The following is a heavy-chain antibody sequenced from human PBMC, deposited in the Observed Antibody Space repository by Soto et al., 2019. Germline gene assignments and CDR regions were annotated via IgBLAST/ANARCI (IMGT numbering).Heavy chain of an antibody. Sequence: PGGSLRLSCAASGFTFSSYAMSWVRQAPGKGLEWVSAISGSGGNTYYADSVKGRFTISRDNSKNTLYLQMNSLRAEDTAVYYCAKWDTAMGDYYYYYGMDVWGQGTTVTVSS. D-gene: IGHD5-18*01. V-gene: IGHV3-23*01. CDR3: AKWDTAMGDYYYYYGMDV. CDR2: ISGSGGNT. CDR1: GFTFSSYA. J-gene: IGHJ6*02.